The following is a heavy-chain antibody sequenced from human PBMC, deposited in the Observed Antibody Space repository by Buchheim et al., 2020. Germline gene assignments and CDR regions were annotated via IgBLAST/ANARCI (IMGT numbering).Heavy chain of an antibody. CDR3: ARVVYFDWFRNDQFDY. CDR1: GFTFSSYW. Sequence: EVQLVESGGGLVQPGGSLRLSCAASGFTFSSYWMSWVRQAPGKGLEWVANIKQDGSEKYYVDSVKGRFTISRDNAKNSLYLQMNSLRAEDTAVYYCARVVYFDWFRNDQFDYWGQGTL. V-gene: IGHV3-7*01. J-gene: IGHJ4*02. CDR2: IKQDGSEK. D-gene: IGHD3-9*01.